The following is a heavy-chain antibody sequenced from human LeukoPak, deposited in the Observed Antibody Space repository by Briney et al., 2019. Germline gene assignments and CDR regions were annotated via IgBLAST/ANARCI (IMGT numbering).Heavy chain of an antibody. J-gene: IGHJ4*02. V-gene: IGHV3-30-3*01. Sequence: GGSLRLSCAASGFTFSSYAMHWVRQAPGKGLEWVAVISYDGSNKYYADSVKGRFTISRDNSKNTLYLQMNSLRAEDTAVYYCARGSGIAVAGTSSPFVYWGQGTLVTVSS. CDR3: ARGSGIAVAGTSSPFVY. D-gene: IGHD6-19*01. CDR2: ISYDGSNK. CDR1: GFTFSSYA.